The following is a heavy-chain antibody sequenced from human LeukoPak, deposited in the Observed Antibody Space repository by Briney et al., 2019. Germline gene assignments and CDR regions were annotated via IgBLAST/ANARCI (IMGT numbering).Heavy chain of an antibody. J-gene: IGHJ5*02. CDR3: ARKDYDSSGGWFDP. Sequence: SETLSLTCTVSGGSISSGGYYWSWIRQHPGKGLEWIGYIYYSGSTYYNPSLKSRVTISVDTSKNQFSLKLSSVTAADTAVYYCARKDYDSSGGWFDPWGQGTLVTVSS. CDR2: IYYSGST. CDR1: GGSISSGGYY. D-gene: IGHD3-22*01. V-gene: IGHV4-31*03.